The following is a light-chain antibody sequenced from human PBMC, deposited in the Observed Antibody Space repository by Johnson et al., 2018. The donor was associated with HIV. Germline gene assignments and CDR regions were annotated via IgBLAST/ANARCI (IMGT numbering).Light chain of an antibody. CDR2: DNN. CDR3: GTGDSGLRTGF. Sequence: QSVLTQPPSVSAAPGQKVTISCSGSSSNIGNNYVSWYQQLPGTAPKLLIYDNNKRPSGIPDRFSGSKSGTSATLGITGLQTGDEADYYCGTGDSGLRTGFFGTGTKVTV. V-gene: IGLV1-51*01. J-gene: IGLJ1*01. CDR1: SSNIGNNY.